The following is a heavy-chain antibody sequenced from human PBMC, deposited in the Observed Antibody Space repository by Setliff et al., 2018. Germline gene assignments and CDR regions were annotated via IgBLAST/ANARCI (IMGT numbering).Heavy chain of an antibody. CDR1: GGSISSGSYY. J-gene: IGHJ4*02. Sequence: SETLSLTCTVSGGSISSGSYYWTWIRQHPGKGLEWIGYIYYIGSTYYNPSLKSRATISVDTSKNQFSLKLTSVTAADTAVYYCATTTLGRYCFGGNCYFGYWGQGTLVTVSS. CDR2: IYYIGST. V-gene: IGHV4-31*03. CDR3: ATTTLGRYCFGGNCYFGY. D-gene: IGHD2-15*01.